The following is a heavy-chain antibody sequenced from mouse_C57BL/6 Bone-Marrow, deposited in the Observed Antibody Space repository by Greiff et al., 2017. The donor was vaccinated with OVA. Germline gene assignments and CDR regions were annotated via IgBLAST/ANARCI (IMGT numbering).Heavy chain of an antibody. J-gene: IGHJ4*01. Sequence: VHVKQSGAELVRPGSSVKMSCKTSGYTFTSYGINWVKQRPGQGLEWIGYIYIGNGYTEYNEKFKGKATLTSDTSSSTAYMQLSSLTSEDSAIYFCANLYDGSFYAMDYWGQGTSVTVSS. V-gene: IGHV1-58*01. CDR3: ANLYDGSFYAMDY. CDR1: GYTFTSYG. CDR2: IYIGNGYT. D-gene: IGHD2-3*01.